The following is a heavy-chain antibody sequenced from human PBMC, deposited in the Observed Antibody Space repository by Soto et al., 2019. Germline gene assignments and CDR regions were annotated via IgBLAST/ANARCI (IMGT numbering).Heavy chain of an antibody. CDR3: ARADYSSINFDN. D-gene: IGHD6-13*01. Sequence: SETLSLTCTVSGGSISSGGYYWSWIRQHPGKGLEWIGYIYYSGSTYYNPSLKSRVTISVDTSKNQFSLKLSSVTAADTAVYYCARADYSSINFDNWGQGTLVTVSS. CDR1: GGSISSGGYY. V-gene: IGHV4-31*03. J-gene: IGHJ4*02. CDR2: IYYSGST.